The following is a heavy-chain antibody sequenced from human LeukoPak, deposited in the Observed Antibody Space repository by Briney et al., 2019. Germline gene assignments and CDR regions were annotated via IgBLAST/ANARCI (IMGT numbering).Heavy chain of an antibody. CDR2: IKQDGSEK. CDR1: GFTFSSYW. D-gene: IGHD3-3*01. CDR3: ARDHYDFWSGYLPELDY. V-gene: IGHV3-7*03. J-gene: IGHJ4*02. Sequence: GGSLRLSCAASGFTFSSYWMSWVRQAPGKGLEWVANIKQDGSEKYYVDSVKGRFTISRDNAKNSLYLQMNSLRAEDTAVYYCARDHYDFWSGYLPELDYWGQGTLVTVSS.